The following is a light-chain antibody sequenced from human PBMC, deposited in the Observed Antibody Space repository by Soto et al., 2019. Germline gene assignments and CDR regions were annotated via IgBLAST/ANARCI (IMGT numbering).Light chain of an antibody. CDR1: QSVSTN. CDR2: GAS. Sequence: EIVMTQSPATLSVSLGERATLSCRASQSVSTNLAWYQQKPGQAPRLLINGASTRATGVPARFSGSGSGTEFTLTISSLQSEDSAVYFCQQYNSWPFTFGPGTKVDIK. CDR3: QQYNSWPFT. V-gene: IGKV3-15*01. J-gene: IGKJ3*01.